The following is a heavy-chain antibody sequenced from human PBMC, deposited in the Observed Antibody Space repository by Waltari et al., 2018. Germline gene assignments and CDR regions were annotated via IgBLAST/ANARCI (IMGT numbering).Heavy chain of an antibody. CDR3: ARALNWNDARVGHP. CDR1: GFTFSSYA. J-gene: IGHJ5*02. D-gene: IGHD1-20*01. CDR2: ISYDGSNK. Sequence: QVQLVESGGGVVQPGRSLRLSCAASGFTFSSYAMHWVRQAPGKGLEWVAVISYDGSNKSYADSVKGRFTISRDDSKNTLYLQMNSLRAEDTAVYYCARALNWNDARVGHPWGQGTLVTVSS. V-gene: IGHV3-30-3*01.